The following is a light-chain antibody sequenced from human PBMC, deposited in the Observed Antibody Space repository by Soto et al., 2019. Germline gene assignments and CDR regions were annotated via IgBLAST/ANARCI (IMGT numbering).Light chain of an antibody. J-gene: IGKJ5*01. CDR3: KQYYTWPLSLT. CDR1: QSISTN. Sequence: EIWMTQSPGTLSVSPGERATLSWRASQSISTNLAWYQQRTGKAPRLLMSAVSTRATGVPARLSGSGSGKEFTLTITGLQSEDFAIYYCKQYYTWPLSLTFGQGTRLEIK. CDR2: AVS. V-gene: IGKV3-15*01.